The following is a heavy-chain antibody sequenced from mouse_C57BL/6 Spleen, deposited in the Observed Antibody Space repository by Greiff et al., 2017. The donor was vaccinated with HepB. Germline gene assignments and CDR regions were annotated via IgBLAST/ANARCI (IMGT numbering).Heavy chain of an antibody. D-gene: IGHD1-1*01. CDR1: GYAFSSSW. J-gene: IGHJ1*03. CDR3: AIAITTVVDYFDV. Sequence: SGPELVKPGASVKISCKASGYAFSSSWMNWVKQRPGKGLEWIGRIYPGDGDTNYNGKFKGKATLTADKSSSTAYMQLSSLTSEDSAVYFCAIAITTVVDYFDVWGTGTTVTVSS. CDR2: IYPGDGDT. V-gene: IGHV1-82*01.